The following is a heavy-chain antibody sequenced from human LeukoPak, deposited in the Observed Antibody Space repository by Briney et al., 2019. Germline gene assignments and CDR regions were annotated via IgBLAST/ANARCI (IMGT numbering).Heavy chain of an antibody. D-gene: IGHD1-1*01. Sequence: GGSLRLSCAASGFTFSSYDMHWVRQATGKGLEWVSAIGTAGDTYYPGSVKGRFTISRENAKNSLYLQMNSLRAGDTAVYYCARGRGAGYWNHHWFDPWGQGTLVTVSS. V-gene: IGHV3-13*01. J-gene: IGHJ5*02. CDR1: GFTFSSYD. CDR2: IGTAGDT. CDR3: ARGRGAGYWNHHWFDP.